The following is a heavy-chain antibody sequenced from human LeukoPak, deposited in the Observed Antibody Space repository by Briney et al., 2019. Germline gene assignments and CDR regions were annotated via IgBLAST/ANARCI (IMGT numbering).Heavy chain of an antibody. Sequence: ASVKVSCKASGYTFTGYYMHWVRQAPGQGLEWMGWINPNSGGTNYAQKFQGRVTMTRDTSISTAYMELSRLRSDDTAVYYCARARDPYYYDSSGMGAWGQGTLVTVSS. CDR3: ARARDPYYYDSSGMGA. J-gene: IGHJ5*02. V-gene: IGHV1-2*02. D-gene: IGHD3-22*01. CDR2: INPNSGGT. CDR1: GYTFTGYY.